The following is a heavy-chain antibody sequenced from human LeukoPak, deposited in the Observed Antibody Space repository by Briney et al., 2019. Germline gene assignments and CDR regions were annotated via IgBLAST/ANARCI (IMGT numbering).Heavy chain of an antibody. V-gene: IGHV3-23*01. D-gene: IGHD6-13*01. CDR3: AVIAAAGIDY. CDR1: GFTFSSYA. Sequence: GGSLRLTCADSGFTFSSYAMSWVRQAPGKGLEWVSAISGSGGSTYYADSVKGRFTISRDNSKNTLYLQMNSLRAEDTAVYYCAVIAAAGIDYWGQGTLVTVSS. J-gene: IGHJ4*02. CDR2: ISGSGGST.